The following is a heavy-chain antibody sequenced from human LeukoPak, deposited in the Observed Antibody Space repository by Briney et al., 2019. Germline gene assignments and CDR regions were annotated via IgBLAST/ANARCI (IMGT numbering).Heavy chain of an antibody. CDR2: ISAGSTTI. CDR3: ARGGCSSTSCYYMDV. J-gene: IGHJ6*03. CDR1: GFTFGSHS. Sequence: GGSLRLSCAASGFTFGSHSMTWVRQAPGKGLEWVSYISAGSTTIYYTDSVKGRFTISRDNAKNSLFLQMHSLRAEDTAVYYCARGGCSSTSCYYMDVWGEGTTVTVSS. V-gene: IGHV3-48*01. D-gene: IGHD2-2*01.